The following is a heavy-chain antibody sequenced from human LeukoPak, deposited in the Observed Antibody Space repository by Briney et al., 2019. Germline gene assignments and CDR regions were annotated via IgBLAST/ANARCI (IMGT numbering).Heavy chain of an antibody. CDR3: ARPNLYSTSLDAFDI. CDR1: GFTFSSYS. CDR2: ISSSSSYI. V-gene: IGHV3-21*01. J-gene: IGHJ3*02. D-gene: IGHD2-8*01. Sequence: GGSLRLSCAASGFTFSSYSMNWVRQAPGKGLEWVSSISSSSSYIYYADSVKGRFTISRDNAENSLYLQVNSLRAEDTAVYYCARPNLYSTSLDAFDIWGQGTMVTVSS.